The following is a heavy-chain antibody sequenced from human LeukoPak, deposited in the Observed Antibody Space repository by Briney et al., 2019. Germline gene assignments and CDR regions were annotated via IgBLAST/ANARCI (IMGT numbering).Heavy chain of an antibody. J-gene: IGHJ4*02. CDR3: ARGYCSSNSCLIDY. D-gene: IGHD2-2*01. CDR1: GFTFSSYG. Sequence: GGSLRLSCAASGFTFSSYGMNWVRQAPGKGLEWVSYISSSGTTTYYADSVKGRLTISRDNAKNSLYLQMNSLRAEDTAVYYCARGYCSSNSCLIDYWGQGILVTVSS. V-gene: IGHV3-48*03. CDR2: ISSSGTTT.